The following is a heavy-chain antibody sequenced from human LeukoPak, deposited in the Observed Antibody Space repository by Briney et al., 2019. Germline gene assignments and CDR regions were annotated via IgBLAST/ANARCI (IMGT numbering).Heavy chain of an antibody. CDR1: GFTFDDYT. CDR3: AKGTYYDFWSGYYTGIDFDY. Sequence: GGSLRPSCAASGFTFDDYTMHWVRQAPGKGLEWVSLISWDGGSTYYADSVKGRFTISRDNSKNSLYLQMNSLRTEDTALYYCAKGTYYDFWSGYYTGIDFDYWGQGTLVTVSS. D-gene: IGHD3-3*01. J-gene: IGHJ4*02. V-gene: IGHV3-43*01. CDR2: ISWDGGST.